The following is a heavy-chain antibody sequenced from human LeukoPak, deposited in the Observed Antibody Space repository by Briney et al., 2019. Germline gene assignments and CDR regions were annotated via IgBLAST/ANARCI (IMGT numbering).Heavy chain of an antibody. CDR3: ARGYSGYDLYYFDY. V-gene: IGHV4-30-2*01. J-gene: IGHJ4*02. CDR2: IYHSGST. CDR1: GGSISSGGYS. D-gene: IGHD5-12*01. Sequence: SQTLSLTCAVSGGSISSGGYSWSWIRQPPGKGLEWIGYIYHSGSTYYNPSLKSRVTISVDRSKNQFSLKLSSVTAADTAVYYCARGYSGYDLYYFDYWGQGTLVTVSS.